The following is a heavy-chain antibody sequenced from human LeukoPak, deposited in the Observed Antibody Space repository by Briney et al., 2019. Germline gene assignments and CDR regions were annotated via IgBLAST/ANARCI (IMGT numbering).Heavy chain of an antibody. Sequence: SETLSLTCTVSGGSISSYYWSWIRQPPGKGLEWIGYIYYSGSTNYNPSLKSRVTISVDTSKNQFSLKLSSVTAADTAVYYCARHGDDSSGYFFDYWGQGTLDTVSS. J-gene: IGHJ4*02. V-gene: IGHV4-59*08. CDR3: ARHGDDSSGYFFDY. D-gene: IGHD3-22*01. CDR1: GGSISSYY. CDR2: IYYSGST.